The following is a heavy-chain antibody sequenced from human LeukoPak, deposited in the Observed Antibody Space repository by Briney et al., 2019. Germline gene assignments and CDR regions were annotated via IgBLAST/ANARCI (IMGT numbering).Heavy chain of an antibody. CDR1: GYTFTSYG. D-gene: IGHD1-26*01. CDR3: ARDPVGRWSPDLDY. CDR2: ISAYNGNT. V-gene: IGHV1-18*01. Sequence: GESLKISCKASGYTFTSYGISWVRQAPGQGLEWMGWISAYNGNTNYAQKLQGRVTMTTDTSTSTAYMELRSLRSDDTAVYYCARDPVGRWSPDLDYWGQGTLVTVSS. J-gene: IGHJ4*02.